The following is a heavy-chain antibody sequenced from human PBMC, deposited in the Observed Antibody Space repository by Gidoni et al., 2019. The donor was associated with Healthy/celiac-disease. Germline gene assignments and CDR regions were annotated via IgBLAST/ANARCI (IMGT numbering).Heavy chain of an antibody. Sequence: QVQLVESGGGVVQPGRSLRLSGAASGCTFSSYGMHWVRQAPGKGLEGVAVIWYDGSNKYYADSVKGRFTISRDNSKNTLYLQMNSLRAEDTAVYYCARDKGVSGMDVWGQGTTVTVSS. CDR3: ARDKGVSGMDV. V-gene: IGHV3-33*01. CDR1: GCTFSSYG. J-gene: IGHJ6*02. CDR2: IWYDGSNK. D-gene: IGHD6-13*01.